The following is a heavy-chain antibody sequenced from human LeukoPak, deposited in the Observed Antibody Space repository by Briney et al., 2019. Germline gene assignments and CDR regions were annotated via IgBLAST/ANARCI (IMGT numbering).Heavy chain of an antibody. CDR3: ARNPPHLPFDY. J-gene: IGHJ4*02. CDR2: IYYSGST. V-gene: IGHV4-39*07. CDR1: GGSISSSSYY. Sequence: SETLSLTCTVSGGSISSSSYYWGWIRQPPGKGLEWIGSIYYSGSTYYNPSLKSRVTISVDTSKNQFSLKLSSVTAADTAVYYCARNPPHLPFDYWGQGTLVTVSS.